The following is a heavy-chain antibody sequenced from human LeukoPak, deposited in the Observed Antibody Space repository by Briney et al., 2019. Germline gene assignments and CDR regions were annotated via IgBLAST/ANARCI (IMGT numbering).Heavy chain of an antibody. CDR3: ARAPRGAVAGISDY. J-gene: IGHJ4*02. CDR2: IWYDGSNK. CDR1: GFTFSSYG. D-gene: IGHD6-19*01. V-gene: IGHV3-33*01. Sequence: GGSLRLSCAASGFTFSSYGMHWVRQAPGKGLEWVAVIWYDGSNKYYADSVKGRFTISRDNSKNTLYLQMNSLRAEDTAVYYCARAPRGAVAGISDYWGQGTLVTVSS.